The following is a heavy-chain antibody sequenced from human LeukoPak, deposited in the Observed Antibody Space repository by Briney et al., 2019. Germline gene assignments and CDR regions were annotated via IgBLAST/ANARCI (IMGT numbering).Heavy chain of an antibody. CDR1: GGSVSSGSYY. D-gene: IGHD5-24*01. Sequence: SETLSLTCTVSGGSVSSGSYYWSWIRQPPGKGLKWIGYIYYSGSTNYNPSLKSRVTISVDTSKNQFSLKLSSVTAADTAVYYCARVRATGPFDYWGQGTLVTVSS. V-gene: IGHV4-61*01. CDR3: ARVRATGPFDY. J-gene: IGHJ4*02. CDR2: IYYSGST.